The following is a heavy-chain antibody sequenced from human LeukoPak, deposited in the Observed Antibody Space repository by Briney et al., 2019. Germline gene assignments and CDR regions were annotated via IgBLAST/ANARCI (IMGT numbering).Heavy chain of an antibody. J-gene: IGHJ4*02. CDR1: GGTFSGYA. CDR3: ARDCPHDYSNYFDY. D-gene: IGHD4-11*01. V-gene: IGHV1-69*01. Sequence: GSSVKVSCKASGGTFSGYAISWVRQAPGQGLEWMGGIIPIFGTANYAQKFQGRVTITADESTSTAYMELSSLRSEDTAVYYCARDCPHDYSNYFDYWGQGTLVTVSS. CDR2: IIPIFGTA.